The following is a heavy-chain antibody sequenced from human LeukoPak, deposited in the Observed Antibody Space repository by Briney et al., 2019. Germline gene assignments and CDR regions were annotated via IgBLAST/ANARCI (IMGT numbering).Heavy chain of an antibody. CDR1: GFTFDDYA. CDR2: ISWNSGSI. Sequence: PGGSLRLSCATSGFTFDDYAMHWVRQTPGKGLEWVSGISWNSGSIGYADSVKGRFTISRDNAKNSLYLQMNSLRAEDTALYYCAKAAAVAVYFDYWGQGTLVTVSS. V-gene: IGHV3-9*01. CDR3: AKAAAVAVYFDY. D-gene: IGHD6-19*01. J-gene: IGHJ4*02.